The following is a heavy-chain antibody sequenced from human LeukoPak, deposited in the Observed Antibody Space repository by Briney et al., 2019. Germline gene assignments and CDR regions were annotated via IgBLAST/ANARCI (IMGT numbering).Heavy chain of an antibody. J-gene: IGHJ6*02. CDR2: ISAYNGNT. D-gene: IGHD3-9*01. V-gene: IGHV1-18*01. Sequence: EASVKVSCNASGYTFTSYGISWVRQAPGQGLEWMGWISAYNGNTNYAQKLQGRVTMTTDTSTSTAYMELRSLRSDDTAVYYCARDRHYDILTGYWDYYYYYGMDVWGQGTTVTVSS. CDR3: ARDRHYDILTGYWDYYYYYGMDV. CDR1: GYTFTSYG.